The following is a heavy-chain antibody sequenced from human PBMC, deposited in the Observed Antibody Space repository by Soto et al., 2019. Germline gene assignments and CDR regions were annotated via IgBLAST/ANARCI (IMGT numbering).Heavy chain of an antibody. CDR3: ARHDDRAVGGSFPYCYYSMDV. V-gene: IGHV5-51*01. CDR2: IYPGDSDT. Sequence: PGESLKISCKGSGYSFTSYWIGWVRQMPGKGLEWMGIIYPGDSDTRYSPSFQGQVTISADKSISTAYLQWSSLKASDTAMYYCARHDDRAVGGSFPYCYYSMDVRRQGTTVTVSS. CDR1: GYSFTSYW. J-gene: IGHJ6*02. D-gene: IGHD1-26*01.